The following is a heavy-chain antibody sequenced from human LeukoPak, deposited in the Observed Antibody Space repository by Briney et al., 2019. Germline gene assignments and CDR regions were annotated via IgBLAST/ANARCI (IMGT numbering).Heavy chain of an antibody. V-gene: IGHV1-18*01. J-gene: IGHJ4*02. CDR3: AREGSSGYYYDYFDY. CDR2: ISAYNGNT. D-gene: IGHD3-22*01. Sequence: EASVKVSCKASGYTFTSYGISWVRQAPGQGLEWMGWISAYNGNTNYAQKLQGRVTMTTDTSTSTAYMELRSLRSDDTAVYYCAREGSSGYYYDYFDYWGQGTLVTVSS. CDR1: GYTFTSYG.